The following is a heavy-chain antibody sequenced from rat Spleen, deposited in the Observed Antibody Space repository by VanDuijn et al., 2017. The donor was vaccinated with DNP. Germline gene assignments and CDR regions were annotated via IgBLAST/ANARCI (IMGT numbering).Heavy chain of an antibody. CDR3: ARWVDYFDY. CDR2: ISYSGRT. V-gene: IGHV3-1*01. Sequence: EVQLQESGPGLVKPSQSLSLTCSVTGYSITSSYRWNWIRKFPGNKMEWIGHISYSGRTTYNPSLKSRISITRDTSKNQFFLRLNSVTTEDTATYYCARWVDYFDYWGQGVMVTVSS. CDR1: GYSITSSY. J-gene: IGHJ2*01.